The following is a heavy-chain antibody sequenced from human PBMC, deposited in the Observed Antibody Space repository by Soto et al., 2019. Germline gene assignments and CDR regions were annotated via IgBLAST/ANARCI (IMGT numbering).Heavy chain of an antibody. J-gene: IGHJ5*02. V-gene: IGHV4-38-2*02. CDR1: GYCMSSGYY. CDR2: IYHSGSN. CDR3: ARDRRELPKNLFDP. D-gene: IGHD1-1*01. Sequence: ETLSLTWAVSGYCMSSGYYWGWIRQPPGKGLEWIGSIYHSGSNYYNPSLKSRVTISVDTSKKQFSLKLRSVTAADTAVYYCARDRRELPKNLFDPWGQGTLVTVSS.